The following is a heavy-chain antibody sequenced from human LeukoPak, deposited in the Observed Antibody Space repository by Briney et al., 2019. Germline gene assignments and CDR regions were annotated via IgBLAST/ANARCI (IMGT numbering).Heavy chain of an antibody. Sequence: PGGSLRLSCAASGFTFSSYAMHWVRQAPGKGLEWVAVISYDGSNKYYADSVKGRFTISRDNSKNTLYLQMNSLRAEDTAVYYCARGGGRQWPRPYYFDYWGQGTLVTVSS. CDR1: GFTFSSYA. V-gene: IGHV3-30-3*01. CDR2: ISYDGSNK. CDR3: ARGGGRQWPRPYYFDY. D-gene: IGHD6-19*01. J-gene: IGHJ4*02.